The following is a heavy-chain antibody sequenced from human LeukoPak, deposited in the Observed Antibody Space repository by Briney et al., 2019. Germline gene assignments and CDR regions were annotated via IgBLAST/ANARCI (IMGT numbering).Heavy chain of an antibody. D-gene: IGHD6-13*01. Sequence: ASVKVSCRASGYTFTGYYMHWVRQAPGQGLEWMGWINPNSGGTNYAQKFQGRVTMTRDTSISTAYMELSRLRSDDTAVYYCARGRRGIAAAGKGYYMGVWGKGTTVTISS. CDR1: GYTFTGYY. V-gene: IGHV1-2*02. CDR2: INPNSGGT. J-gene: IGHJ6*03. CDR3: ARGRRGIAAAGKGYYMGV.